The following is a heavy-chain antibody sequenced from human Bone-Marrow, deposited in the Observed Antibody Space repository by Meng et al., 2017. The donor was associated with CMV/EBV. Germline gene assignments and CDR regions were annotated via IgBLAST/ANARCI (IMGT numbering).Heavy chain of an antibody. D-gene: IGHD3-22*01. CDR2: INHSGST. J-gene: IGHJ4*02. V-gene: IGHV4-34*01. CDR1: GGSFSGYY. Sequence: AGYGGSFSGYYWSWIRQPPGKGLEWIGEINHSGSTNYNPSLKSRVTISVDTSKNQFSLKLSSVTAADTAVYYCARAGSSGYYSPFVYWGQGTLVTVSS. CDR3: ARAGSSGYYSPFVY.